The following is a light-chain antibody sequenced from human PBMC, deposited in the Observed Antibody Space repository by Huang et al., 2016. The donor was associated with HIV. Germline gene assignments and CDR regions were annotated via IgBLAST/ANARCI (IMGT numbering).Light chain of an antibody. CDR2: MIS. Sequence: DIQLTQSPSTLSASVGDRLTTTCRASQNISSWLDWYQQKPGKAPKLLIYMISSLESGIPSRFSGSGSGTKFTLTINSLQPDDIGTYYCQYGETFGQGSKVEVK. CDR1: QNISSW. J-gene: IGKJ1*01. V-gene: IGKV1-5*03. CDR3: QYGET.